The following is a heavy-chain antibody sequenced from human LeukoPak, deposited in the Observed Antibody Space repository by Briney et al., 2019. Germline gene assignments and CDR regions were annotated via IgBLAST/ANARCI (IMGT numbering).Heavy chain of an antibody. CDR2: IKEDGREK. Sequence: PGGSLRLSCAASGFTFSNNWMHWVRQAPGKGLECVANIKEDGREKYYVDSVKGRFTISRDNAKNSLYLQMSSLRAEDTAVYYCARGGRPDYWGQGTLVTVSS. CDR1: GFTFSNNW. V-gene: IGHV3-7*01. D-gene: IGHD3-10*01. CDR3: ARGGRPDY. J-gene: IGHJ4*02.